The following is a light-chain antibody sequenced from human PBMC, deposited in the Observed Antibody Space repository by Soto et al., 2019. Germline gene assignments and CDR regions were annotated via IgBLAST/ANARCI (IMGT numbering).Light chain of an antibody. V-gene: IGKV1-12*01. J-gene: IGKJ5*01. CDR1: QGISSW. CDR3: QQATCLPIA. Sequence: DIQMTQSPSSVPASVGDRVTITCGASQGISSWLAWYQQKPGKAPKLLIYGASSLQSGVPSRFSGSGSGTDFTLTISGRQPEGFATYYCQQATCLPIASGQGTRQEIK. CDR2: GAS.